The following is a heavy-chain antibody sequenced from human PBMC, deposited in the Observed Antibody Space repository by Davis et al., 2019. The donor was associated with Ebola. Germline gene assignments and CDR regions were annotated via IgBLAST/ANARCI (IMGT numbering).Heavy chain of an antibody. D-gene: IGHD1-26*01. Sequence: GESLKISCAASGFTFSSYAMSWVRQAPGKGLEWVSAISGSGGSTYYADSVKGRFTISRDNSKNTLDLQMNSLRAEDTAVYYCAREIYYGMDVWGQGTTVTVSS. CDR3: AREIYYGMDV. CDR2: ISGSGGST. J-gene: IGHJ6*02. V-gene: IGHV3-23*01. CDR1: GFTFSSYA.